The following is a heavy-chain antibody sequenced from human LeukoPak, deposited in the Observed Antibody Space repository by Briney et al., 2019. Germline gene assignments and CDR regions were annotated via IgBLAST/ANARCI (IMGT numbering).Heavy chain of an antibody. J-gene: IGHJ4*02. Sequence: PGGSLRLSCAASGFTLSSYAMSWVRQAPGKGLEWVSAISGSGGSTYYADSVKGRFTISRDNSKNTLYLQMNTLRAEDTAVYYCAKAPGWFGELLPDYWGQGTLVAVSS. CDR3: AKAPGWFGELLPDY. V-gene: IGHV3-23*01. CDR1: GFTLSSYA. CDR2: ISGSGGST. D-gene: IGHD3-10*01.